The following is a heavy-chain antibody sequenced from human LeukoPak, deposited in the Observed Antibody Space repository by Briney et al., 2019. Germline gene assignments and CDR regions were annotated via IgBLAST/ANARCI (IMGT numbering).Heavy chain of an antibody. J-gene: IGHJ4*02. D-gene: IGHD6-19*01. V-gene: IGHV3-33*03. CDR3: ASQGSSGSPSY. CDR2: IWYDGSNK. Sequence: GGSLRLSRAASGFTFSSYGMHWVRQAPGKGLEWGAVIWYDGSNKYYADPVKGRFTISRDNAKNSLYLQMNSLRAEDTAVYYCASQGSSGSPSYWGQGTLVTVSS. CDR1: GFTFSSYG.